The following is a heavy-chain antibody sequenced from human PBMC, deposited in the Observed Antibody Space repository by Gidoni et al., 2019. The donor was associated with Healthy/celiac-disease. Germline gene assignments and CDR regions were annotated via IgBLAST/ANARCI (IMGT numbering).Heavy chain of an antibody. CDR3: ARYSGSKDFDY. CDR1: GFTFSSYS. V-gene: IGHV3-48*01. D-gene: IGHD5-12*01. J-gene: IGHJ4*02. Sequence: EVQLLESGGGLVQPGGSLRLSFAASGFTFSSYSMNWVRQDPGKGLEWVSYISSSSSTIYYADSVKGRFTISRDNAKNSLYLQMNSLRAEDTAVYYCARYSGSKDFDYWGQGTLVTVSS. CDR2: ISSSSSTI.